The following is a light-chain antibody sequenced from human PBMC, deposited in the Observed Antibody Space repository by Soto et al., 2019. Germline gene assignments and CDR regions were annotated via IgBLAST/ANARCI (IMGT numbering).Light chain of an antibody. CDR3: QKYNNAPRT. CDR1: QGISNY. Sequence: DIQMTQSPSSPSASVGDTVTITCRASQGISNYLAWYQQKPGQVPNLLIYAASTLQSGVPSRFSGSGSGTDFTLTISSLRPEDVATYYCQKYNNAPRTFGQGTKVEI. J-gene: IGKJ1*01. CDR2: AAS. V-gene: IGKV1-27*01.